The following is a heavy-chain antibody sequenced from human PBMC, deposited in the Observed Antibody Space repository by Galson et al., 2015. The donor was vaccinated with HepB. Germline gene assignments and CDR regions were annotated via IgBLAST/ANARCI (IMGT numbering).Heavy chain of an antibody. CDR1: GFTFSSYA. CDR3: ARTFYFDY. CDR2: LSSHGDNE. V-gene: IGHV3-30*04. J-gene: IGHJ4*02. Sequence: SLRLSCAASGFTFSSYAMNWVRQAPGKRLEWVAVLSSHGDNEYYADSVKGRFTISRDNSENTVYLQMHSLRVEDTAVYYCARTFYFDYWGQGTLVTVSS. D-gene: IGHD3-16*01.